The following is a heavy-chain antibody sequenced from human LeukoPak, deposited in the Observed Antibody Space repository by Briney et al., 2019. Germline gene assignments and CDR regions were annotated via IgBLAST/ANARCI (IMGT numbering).Heavy chain of an antibody. D-gene: IGHD6-19*01. Sequence: PGGSLRLSCAASGFTFSTHAMNWVRQPPGKGMEWVSGISGSGGSTYYADSVKGRFTISRDNSKNTLYLQVITLRAEDTAVYYCAKDAMAVAGNVNWFDPWGQGTLVTVSS. CDR3: AKDAMAVAGNVNWFDP. CDR2: ISGSGGST. V-gene: IGHV3-23*01. J-gene: IGHJ5*02. CDR1: GFTFSTHA.